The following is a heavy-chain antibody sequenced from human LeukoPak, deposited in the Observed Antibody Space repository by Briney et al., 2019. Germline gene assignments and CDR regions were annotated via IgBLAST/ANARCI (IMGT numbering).Heavy chain of an antibody. CDR1: GFTFSSYA. CDR2: ISGSGGST. V-gene: IGHV3-23*01. CDR3: AKVSTLCSSTSCYSYYSDY. D-gene: IGHD2-2*01. Sequence: GGSLRLSCAASGFTFSSYAMSWVRQAPGKGLEWVSAISGSGGSTYYADSVKGRFTISRDNSKNTLYLQMNSLRAEDTAVYYCAKVSTLCSSTSCYSYYSDYWGQGTLVTVSS. J-gene: IGHJ4*02.